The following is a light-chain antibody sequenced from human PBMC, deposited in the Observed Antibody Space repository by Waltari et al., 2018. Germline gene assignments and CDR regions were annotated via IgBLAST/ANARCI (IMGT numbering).Light chain of an antibody. CDR3: TTWDDSLSGYV. CDR2: RNN. J-gene: IGLJ1*01. Sequence: QSVLTQPPSASGTPGQRVTIFCSGSSSNIGSNHIYWYQQLPGTAPKLLIYRNNQRPSGVPDRFSGSKSGTSASLAISGLRSEDEADYYCTTWDDSLSGYVFGTGTKVTVL. V-gene: IGLV1-47*01. CDR1: SSNIGSNH.